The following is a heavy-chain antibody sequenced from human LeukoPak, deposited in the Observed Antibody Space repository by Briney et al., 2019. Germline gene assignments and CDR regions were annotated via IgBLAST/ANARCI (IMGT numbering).Heavy chain of an antibody. CDR2: INHSGST. CDR3: ASGGATGWYYFDY. V-gene: IGHV4-34*01. CDR1: GGSFSGYY. J-gene: IGHJ4*02. Sequence: SSETLSPTCAVYGGSFSGYYWSWIRQPPGKGLEWIGEINHSGSTNYNPSLKSRVTISVDTSKNQFSLKLSSVTAADTAVYYCASGGATGWYYFDYWGQGTLVTVSS. D-gene: IGHD1-26*01.